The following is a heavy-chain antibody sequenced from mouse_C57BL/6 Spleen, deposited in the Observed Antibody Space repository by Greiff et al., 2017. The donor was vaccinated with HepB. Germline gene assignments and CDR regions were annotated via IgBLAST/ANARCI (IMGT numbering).Heavy chain of an antibody. J-gene: IGHJ2*01. V-gene: IGHV1-82*01. Sequence: VQLQQSGPELVKPGASVKISCKASGYAFSSSWMNWVKQRPGKGLEWIGRIYPGDGDTNYNGKFKGKATLTADTSSSTAYMQLSSLTSEDSAVYFCARCDNLRYYCDYWGQGTTLTVAS. D-gene: IGHD6-1*01. CDR3: ARCDNLRYYCDY. CDR2: IYPGDGDT. CDR1: GYAFSSSW.